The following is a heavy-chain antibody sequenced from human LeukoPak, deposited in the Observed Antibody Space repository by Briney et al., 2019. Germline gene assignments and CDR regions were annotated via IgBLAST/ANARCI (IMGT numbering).Heavy chain of an antibody. CDR1: GFTFSSYW. CDR2: ISAPGGST. CDR3: AKESQMYSRSPFDY. J-gene: IGHJ4*02. Sequence: PGGSLRLSCAASGFTFSSYWMHWVRQAPGKGLVWVSGISAPGGSTYYADSVKGRFIISRDNSNNTLYLQMNSLRAEDTAVYYCAKESQMYSRSPFDYWGQGTLVTVSS. D-gene: IGHD6-6*01. V-gene: IGHV3-23*01.